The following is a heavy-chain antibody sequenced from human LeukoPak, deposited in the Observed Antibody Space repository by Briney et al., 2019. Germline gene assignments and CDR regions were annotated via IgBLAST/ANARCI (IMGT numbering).Heavy chain of an antibody. J-gene: IGHJ6*02. D-gene: IGHD2-2*01. CDR3: ARVPLGACSSTSCYYGMDV. Sequence: ASVSVSFKASGYTFTVYYMHWVRQAPGQGGEWMGWINPNSGGTNYAQKFQGRVTMTRDTSISTAYMELSRLRSDDTAVYYCARVPLGACSSTSCYYGMDVWGQGTTVTVSS. CDR2: INPNSGGT. V-gene: IGHV1-2*02. CDR1: GYTFTVYY.